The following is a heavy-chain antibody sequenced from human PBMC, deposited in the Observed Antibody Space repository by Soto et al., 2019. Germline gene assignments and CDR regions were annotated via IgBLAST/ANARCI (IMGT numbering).Heavy chain of an antibody. D-gene: IGHD2-15*01. V-gene: IGHV1-69*13. CDR3: ARKKSGYCSGGSCYGSAGYYYYGMDV. CDR2: IIPIFGTA. J-gene: IGHJ6*02. Sequence: GASVKVSCKASGYIFTNYGISWVRQAPGQGLEWMGGIIPIFGTANYAQKFQGRVTITADESTSTAYMELSSLRSEDTAVYYCARKKSGYCSGGSCYGSAGYYYYGMDVWGQGTTVTVSS. CDR1: GYIFTNYG.